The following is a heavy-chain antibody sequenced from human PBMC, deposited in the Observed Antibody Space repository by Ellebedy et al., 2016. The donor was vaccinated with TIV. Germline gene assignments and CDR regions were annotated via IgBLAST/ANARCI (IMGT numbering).Heavy chain of an antibody. J-gene: IGHJ5*02. CDR2: IYYSGST. V-gene: IGHV4-39*01. CDR3: ARMITFGGVIVSIPNWFDP. D-gene: IGHD3-16*02. Sequence: GSLRLXXTVSGGSISSNNYYWGWIRQPPGKGLEWIGSIYYSGSTYYNPSLKSRVTISVDTSKNQFSLKLSSVTAADTAVYYCARMITFGGVIVSIPNWFDPWGQGTLVTVSS. CDR1: GGSISSNNYY.